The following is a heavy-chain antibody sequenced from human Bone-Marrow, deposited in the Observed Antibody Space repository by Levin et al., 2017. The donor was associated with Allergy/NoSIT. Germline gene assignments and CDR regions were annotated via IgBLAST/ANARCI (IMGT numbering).Heavy chain of an antibody. CDR1: GGTFSSNYA. D-gene: IGHD5-18*01. CDR3: ARDFGIKQPFFDL. J-gene: IGHJ4*02. CDR2: IIPIYGIA. Sequence: SVKVSCKASGGTFSSNYAINWVRQAPGQGLEWMGDIIPIYGIANYAQKFQGRVTITADDSTSTAYMELSSLGSEDTAVYYCARDFGIKQPFFDLWGQGTPVTVSS. V-gene: IGHV1-69*13.